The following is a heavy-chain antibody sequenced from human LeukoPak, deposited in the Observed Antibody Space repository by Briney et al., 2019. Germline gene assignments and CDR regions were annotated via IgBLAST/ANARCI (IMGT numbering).Heavy chain of an antibody. D-gene: IGHD3-22*01. CDR3: ARKTDLYYYDSPYFDY. V-gene: IGHV1-69*13. Sequence: SVKVSCKASGGTFSSYAISWVRQAPGQGLEWMGGIIPIFGTANYAQKFQGRVTITADESTSTAYMELSSLRSEDTAVYYCARKTDLYYYDSPYFDYWGQGTLVTVSS. CDR1: GGTFSSYA. CDR2: IIPIFGTA. J-gene: IGHJ4*02.